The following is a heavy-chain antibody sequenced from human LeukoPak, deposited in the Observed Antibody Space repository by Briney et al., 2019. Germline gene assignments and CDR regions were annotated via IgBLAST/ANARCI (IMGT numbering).Heavy chain of an antibody. J-gene: IGHJ1*01. CDR2: IHHSGNRFESGST. V-gene: IGHV4-38-2*02. CDR1: GQSISNTFY. D-gene: IGHD6-25*01. Sequence: SETLSLTCTVSGQSISNTFYWAWIRQSPGKGLEWLGSIHHSGNRFESGSTRYNPSLRSRVSVSADTSKNQFSLRLTSVTAADTAVYFCARNASSGFFNDWGQGMLVTVSS. CDR3: ARNASSGFFND.